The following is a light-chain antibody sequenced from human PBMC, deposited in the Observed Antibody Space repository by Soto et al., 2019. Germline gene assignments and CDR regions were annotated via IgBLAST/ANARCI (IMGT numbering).Light chain of an antibody. J-gene: IGKJ3*01. Sequence: DLQMTQSPSSLSASVGDRVTLTCRANPGINTYLAWYQQRPGSAPKVLIYEASTLQSGVPPRFSGTGSGTHFTLTISSLQPEDVGTYFCQSYNSAPFTFGPGTKVDLK. CDR2: EAS. CDR1: PGINTY. V-gene: IGKV1-27*01. CDR3: QSYNSAPFT.